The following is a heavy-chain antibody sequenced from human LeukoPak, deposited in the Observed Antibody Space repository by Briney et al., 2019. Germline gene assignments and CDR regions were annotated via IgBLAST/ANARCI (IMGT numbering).Heavy chain of an antibody. J-gene: IGHJ3*02. CDR1: GYTFTRSL. D-gene: IGHD3-22*01. V-gene: IGHV1-46*01. Sequence: GASVKVSCKASGYTFTRSLMHWVRQARGQGLEWMGLTHPRGGSSSYAHKLQGRVTMTRDMSTSTVYMELSSLRSEDTAVYYCARGRHYYDSSDYYYEGDAFDIWGQGTMVTVSS. CDR2: THPRGGSS. CDR3: ARGRHYYDSSDYYYEGDAFDI.